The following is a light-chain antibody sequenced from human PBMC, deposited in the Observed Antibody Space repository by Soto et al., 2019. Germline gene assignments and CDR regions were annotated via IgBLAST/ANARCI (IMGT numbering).Light chain of an antibody. J-gene: IGLJ2*01. CDR3: SSYTSSSTLAVV. CDR2: EVS. Sequence: QSALTQPASVSGSPGQSITLSCTGTSSDVGGYNYVSWYQQHPGKAPKLMIYEVSNRPSGVSHRFSGSKSGNTASLTISGLQAEDEADYYCSSYTSSSTLAVVFGGGTKVPVL. CDR1: SSDVGGYNY. V-gene: IGLV2-14*01.